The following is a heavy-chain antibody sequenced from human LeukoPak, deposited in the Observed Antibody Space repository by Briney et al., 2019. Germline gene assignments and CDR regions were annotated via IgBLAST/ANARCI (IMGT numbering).Heavy chain of an antibody. CDR3: ARAGCSSTSCQYGDY. Sequence: PGGSLRLSCAASGFTFSSYEMNWVRQAPGKGLEWVSSISSSSSYIYYADSVKGRFTISRDNAKNSLYLQMNSLRAEDTAVYYCARAGCSSTSCQYGDYWGQGTLVTVSS. J-gene: IGHJ4*02. V-gene: IGHV3-21*01. D-gene: IGHD2-2*01. CDR1: GFTFSSYE. CDR2: ISSSSSYI.